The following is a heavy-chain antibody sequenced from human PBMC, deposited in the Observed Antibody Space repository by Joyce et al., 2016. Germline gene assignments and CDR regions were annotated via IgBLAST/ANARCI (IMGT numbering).Heavy chain of an antibody. V-gene: IGHV4-31*03. CDR2: IYYSGTT. CDR3: ARGSGNTEFDL. Sequence: QVQLQESGPGLVKPSQTLSLTCTVSGGSINNDDYYWSWIRQHPDKGRECVGYIYYSGTTFYHPSLKSRVTISLGRSKNQFSLKLNSVTAADAAVYYCARGSGNTEFDLWGQGTLVTVSS. J-gene: IGHJ4*02. D-gene: IGHD1-14*01. CDR1: GGSINNDDYY.